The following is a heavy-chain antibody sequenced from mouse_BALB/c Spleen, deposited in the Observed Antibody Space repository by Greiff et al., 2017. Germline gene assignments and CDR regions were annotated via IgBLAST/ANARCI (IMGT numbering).Heavy chain of an antibody. J-gene: IGHJ4*01. D-gene: IGHD1-1*01. Sequence: QVQLKQSGPGLVAPSQSLSITCTVSGFSLTSYGVHWVRQPPGKGLEWLGVIWAGGSTNYNSALMSRLSISKDNSKSQVFLKMNSLQTDDTAMYYCARDPPYDYAMDYWGQGTSVTVSS. V-gene: IGHV2-9*02. CDR3: ARDPPYDYAMDY. CDR2: IWAGGST. CDR1: GFSLTSYG.